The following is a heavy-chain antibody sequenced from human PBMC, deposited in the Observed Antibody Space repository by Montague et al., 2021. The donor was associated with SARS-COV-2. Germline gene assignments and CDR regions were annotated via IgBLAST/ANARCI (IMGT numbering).Heavy chain of an antibody. J-gene: IGHJ6*02. CDR3: ARGLGRIEDV. CDR1: GGSFSGYY. V-gene: IGHV4-34*01. D-gene: IGHD1-26*01. CDR2: INHSGST. Sequence: SETLSLTCAVYGGSFSGYYWSWIRQPPGKGLEWIGEINHSGSTNYNPSLKSRVTMSVDTSKNQFSLKLSSVTAADTAVYYCARGLGRIEDVWGQGTTVTVSS.